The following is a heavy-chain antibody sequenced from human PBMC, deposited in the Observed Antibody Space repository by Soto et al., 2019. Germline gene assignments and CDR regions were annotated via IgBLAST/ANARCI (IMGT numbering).Heavy chain of an antibody. CDR2: IYHTGTT. V-gene: IGHV4-59*08. J-gene: IGHJ4*02. CDR1: GGSISRDC. D-gene: IGHD4-17*01. CDR3: ARLAAGHGDNHDY. Sequence: QVQLEESGPGLVKPSETLSLTCTVSGGSISRDCWSWIWQSPGQGMEWIGYIYHTGTTDYYHSLKSRVTISVDTSKKQVSLRLRSVTAADTAIYYCARLAAGHGDNHDYWGQGTLVTVSS.